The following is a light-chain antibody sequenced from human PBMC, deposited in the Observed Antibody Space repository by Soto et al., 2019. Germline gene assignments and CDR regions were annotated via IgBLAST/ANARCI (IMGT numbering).Light chain of an antibody. J-gene: IGLJ1*01. V-gene: IGLV2-8*01. CDR3: SSYAGSNNFPYV. Sequence: QSVLTQPPSASGSPGQSVTISCTGTRSDVGGYNYVSWYQQHPGKAPKLIVYEVSKRPSGVPDRFSGSKPGNTASLTVSGLQAEDEADYYCSSYAGSNNFPYVFGTGTKVTVL. CDR1: RSDVGGYNY. CDR2: EVS.